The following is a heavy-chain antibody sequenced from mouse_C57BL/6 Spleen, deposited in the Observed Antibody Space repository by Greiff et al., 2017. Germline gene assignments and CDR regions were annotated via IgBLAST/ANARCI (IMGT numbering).Heavy chain of an antibody. CDR1: GYTFTSYW. CDR3: ARRGGGGTVYYFDY. V-gene: IGHV1-52*01. D-gene: IGHD1-1*01. CDR2: IDPSDSET. Sequence: QVQLQQSGAELVRPGSSVKLSCKASGYTFTSYWMHWVKQRPIQGLEWIGNIDPSDSETHYNQKFKDKATLTVDKSSSTAYMQLSSLTSEDSAVYYCARRGGGGTVYYFDYWGQGTTLTVSS. J-gene: IGHJ2*01.